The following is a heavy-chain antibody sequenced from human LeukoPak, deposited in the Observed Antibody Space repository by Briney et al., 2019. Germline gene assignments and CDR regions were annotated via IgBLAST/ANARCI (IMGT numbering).Heavy chain of an antibody. CDR1: GFTFSSYD. CDR3: AKGSKAVLFTRDHYMDV. Sequence: PGGSLRLSCAGSGFTFSSYDIHWVRQAPGKGLEWVAFIRYDGSNKYYADSVRGRFTISRDNSKNTLYLQMNSLRAEDTAVYFCAKGSKAVLFTRDHYMDVWGKGTTVTTSS. V-gene: IGHV3-30*02. D-gene: IGHD6-19*01. J-gene: IGHJ6*03. CDR2: IRYDGSNK.